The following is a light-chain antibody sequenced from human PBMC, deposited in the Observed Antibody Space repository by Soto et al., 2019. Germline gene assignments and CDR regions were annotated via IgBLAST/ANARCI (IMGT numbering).Light chain of an antibody. CDR2: EVS. V-gene: IGLV2-14*01. CDR3: SSYTSSSTVV. Sequence: SALTHPASVSGSPGQSITISCTGTSSDVGGYNYVSWYQQHPGKAPKLMIYEVSNRPSGVSNRFSGSKSGNTASLTISGIQAEDEAYYYCSSYTSSSTVVFGGGTKLTVL. CDR1: SSDVGGYNY. J-gene: IGLJ2*01.